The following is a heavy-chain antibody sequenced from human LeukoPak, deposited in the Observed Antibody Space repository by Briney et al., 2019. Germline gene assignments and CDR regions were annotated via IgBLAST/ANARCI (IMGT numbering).Heavy chain of an antibody. D-gene: IGHD6-19*01. J-gene: IGHJ3*02. CDR3: ASLQRGYSSGWFDAFDI. V-gene: IGHV3-7*01. CDR1: GFTFSSYW. Sequence: GGSLRLSCAASGFTFSSYWMSWVRQAPAKGLEWVANIKQDGSEKYYVDSVKGRFTISRDNAKNSLYLQMNSLRAEDTVVYYCASLQRGYSSGWFDAFDIWGQGTMVTVSS. CDR2: IKQDGSEK.